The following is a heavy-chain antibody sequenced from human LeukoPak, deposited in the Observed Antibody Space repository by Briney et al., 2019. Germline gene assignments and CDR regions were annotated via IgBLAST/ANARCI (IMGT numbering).Heavy chain of an antibody. Sequence: SETLSPTCAVSGGSFSGEYWTWIRQPPGKGLEWIGEITYSGSIYYNPSLKSRVTISVDTSKNQFSLKLNSVTAADTAVYYCARDLMTWGQGTLVTVSS. CDR1: GGSFSGEY. CDR3: ARDLMT. J-gene: IGHJ4*02. CDR2: ITYSGSI. V-gene: IGHV4-34*01.